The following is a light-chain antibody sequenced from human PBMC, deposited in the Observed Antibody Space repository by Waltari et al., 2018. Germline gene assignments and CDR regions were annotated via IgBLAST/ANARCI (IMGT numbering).Light chain of an antibody. Sequence: DVVMTQSQLSLSVTLGQTASISCRSSQSLVHSDGNTYLNWFHQRPGQSPRRLIYKIANQDYGGPDRFSGSGSGTDFTLKITRVEAGDVGVYYCMQAAHWPKTFGQGTKVEIK. CDR1: QSLVHSDGNTY. J-gene: IGKJ1*01. CDR2: KIA. V-gene: IGKV2-30*02. CDR3: MQAAHWPKT.